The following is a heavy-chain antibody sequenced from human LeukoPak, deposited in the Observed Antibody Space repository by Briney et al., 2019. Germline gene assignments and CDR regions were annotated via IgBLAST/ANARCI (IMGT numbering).Heavy chain of an antibody. J-gene: IGHJ4*02. CDR3: VRLRRNSDTTGFYYYYDF. D-gene: IGHD3-22*01. CDR2: ISVRGNSI. CDR1: GCTFSSSS. V-gene: IGHV3-21*01. Sequence: GGSLRLSCAASGCTFSSSSINWVRPAPGGGVEWVSSISVRGNSIYYADTVRGRFRISRDDARASVYLQMNSLRAEDTAVYYCVRLRRNSDTTGFYYYYDFWGQGTLVTVSS.